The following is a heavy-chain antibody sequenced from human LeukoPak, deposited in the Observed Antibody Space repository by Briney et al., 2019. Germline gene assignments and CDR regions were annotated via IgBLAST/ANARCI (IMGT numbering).Heavy chain of an antibody. CDR2: IRSKANSYAT. CDR1: GFTFSGSA. D-gene: IGHD6-13*01. Sequence: PGGSLKLSCAASGFTFSGSAMHWVRQASGKGLEGVGRIRSKANSYATAYAASVKGRFTISGDDSKNTAYLQMNSLKTEDTAVYYCTRLPIAAAGTRDYWGQGTLVTVSS. V-gene: IGHV3-73*01. J-gene: IGHJ4*02. CDR3: TRLPIAAAGTRDY.